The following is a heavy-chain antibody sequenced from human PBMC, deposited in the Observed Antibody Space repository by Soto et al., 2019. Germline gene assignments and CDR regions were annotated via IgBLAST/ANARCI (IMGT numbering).Heavy chain of an antibody. J-gene: IGHJ4*02. Sequence: GGSLRLSCAASGFTFSSYGMHWVRQAPGKGLEWVAVISYDGSNKYYADSVKGRFTISRDNSKNTLYLQMNSLRAEDTAVYYCAKSYYDFWSGNLYYFDYWGQGTLVTVSS. CDR1: GFTFSSYG. D-gene: IGHD3-3*01. V-gene: IGHV3-30*18. CDR3: AKSYYDFWSGNLYYFDY. CDR2: ISYDGSNK.